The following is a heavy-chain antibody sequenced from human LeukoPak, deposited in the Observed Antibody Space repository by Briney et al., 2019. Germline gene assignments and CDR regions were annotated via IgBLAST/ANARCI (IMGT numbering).Heavy chain of an antibody. J-gene: IGHJ6*02. V-gene: IGHV3-23*01. CDR1: GFTFSSYA. CDR3: ARGSLYSGYPNLYKYYYYYGMDV. Sequence: GSLRLSCAASGFTFSSYAMSWVRQAPGKGLEWVSAISGSGGSTYYADSVKGRFTISRDNSKNTLYLQMNSLRAEDTAVYYCARGSLYSGYPNLYKYYYYYGMDVWGQGTTVTVSS. CDR2: ISGSGGST. D-gene: IGHD5-12*01.